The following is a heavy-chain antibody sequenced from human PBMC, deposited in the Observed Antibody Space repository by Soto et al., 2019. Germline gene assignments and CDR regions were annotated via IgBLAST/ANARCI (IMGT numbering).Heavy chain of an antibody. V-gene: IGHV4-39*01. J-gene: IGHJ6*02. D-gene: IGHD3-22*01. CDR1: GGSISSTNHY. CDR3: ARRGYYYDSTGYYYFI. CDR2: IYYSGMT. Sequence: SETLSLTCTVSGGSISSTNHYWGWIRQPPGKGLEWIGDIYYSGMTHYNPSLKSRVTISVDTSKNQFSLELSSVTAADTAVYYCARRGYYYDSTGYYYFIWGQGTTVTVSS.